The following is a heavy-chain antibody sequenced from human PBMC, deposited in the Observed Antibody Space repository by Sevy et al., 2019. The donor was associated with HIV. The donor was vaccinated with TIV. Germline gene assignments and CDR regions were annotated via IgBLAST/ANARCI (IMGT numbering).Heavy chain of an antibody. V-gene: IGHV3-23*01. D-gene: IGHD2-21*02. J-gene: IGHJ4*02. Sequence: GGSLRLSCAASGFTLTSYTMNWVRQAPGKGLEWVASISATGGSTYYADSVKGRFTISRDVSKGTLYLQMNNLTAEDTAIFYCAKTLQKLPFHPHYYDYWGQGTLVTASS. CDR3: AKTLQKLPFHPHYYDY. CDR1: GFTLTSYT. CDR2: ISATGGST.